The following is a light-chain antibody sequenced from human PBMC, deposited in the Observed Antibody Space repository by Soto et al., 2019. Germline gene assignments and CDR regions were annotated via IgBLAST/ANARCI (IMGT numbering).Light chain of an antibody. Sequence: EVVLTQSPGTLSLSPGERATLSCRASQSVSNNYLSWYQQKPGQAPRLLIYGASSRATGIPDRFSGSGSGTDFTITISRLEPADFAVYYCQQYGSSPAITFGPGTKVDIE. CDR1: QSVSNNY. CDR2: GAS. V-gene: IGKV3-20*01. J-gene: IGKJ3*01. CDR3: QQYGSSPAIT.